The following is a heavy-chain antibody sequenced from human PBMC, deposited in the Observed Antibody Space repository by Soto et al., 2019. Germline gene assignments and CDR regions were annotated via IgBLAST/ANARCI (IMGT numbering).Heavy chain of an antibody. CDR1: GGSISSGDYY. CDR3: ARDNVEYSSSSDTPGYNWFDP. D-gene: IGHD6-6*01. CDR2: IYYSGST. J-gene: IGHJ5*02. V-gene: IGHV4-30-4*01. Sequence: SETLSLTCTVSGGSISSGDYYWSWIRQPPGKGLEWIGYIYYSGSTYYNPSLKSRVTISVDTSKNQFSLKLSSVTAADTAVYYCARDNVEYSSSSDTPGYNWFDPWGQGTLVTVSS.